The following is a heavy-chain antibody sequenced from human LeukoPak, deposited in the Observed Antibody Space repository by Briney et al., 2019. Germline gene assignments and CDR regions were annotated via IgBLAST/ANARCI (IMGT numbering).Heavy chain of an antibody. CDR2: MSDSGRSI. CDR1: GFTFSDYY. V-gene: IGHV3-11*01. J-gene: IGHJ3*01. CDR3: ARDRHPYDSDWPYALGL. Sequence: PGGSLRLSCAASGFTFSDYYMSWIRQAPGKGLEWVAYMSDSGRSIIAYADSVRGRLTISRDNRRNSLSLQMDGLRAEDTAVYYCARDRHPYDSDWPYALGLWGQGIMVTVSS. D-gene: IGHD3-16*01.